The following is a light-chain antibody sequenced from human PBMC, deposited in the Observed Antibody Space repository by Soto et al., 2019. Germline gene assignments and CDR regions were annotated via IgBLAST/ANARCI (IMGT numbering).Light chain of an antibody. CDR2: GAS. CDR1: QSVSSN. J-gene: IGKJ4*01. CDR3: QQYNNWPPLT. V-gene: IGKV3-15*01. Sequence: PGDIVTITCRASQSVSSNLAWYQQKPGQAPRLLIYGASTRATGIPARFSGSGSGTEFTLTITSLQSEDFAVYYCQQYNNWPPLTFGGGTKVDIK.